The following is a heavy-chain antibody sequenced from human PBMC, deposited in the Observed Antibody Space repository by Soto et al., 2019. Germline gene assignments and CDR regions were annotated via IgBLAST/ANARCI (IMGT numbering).Heavy chain of an antibody. CDR1: GGSISSYY. J-gene: IGHJ4*02. V-gene: IGHV4-59*08. D-gene: IGHD3-16*02. CDR2: IYYSGST. Sequence: QVQLQESGPGLVKPSETLSLTCTVSGGSISSYYWSWIRQPPGKGLEWIGYIYYSGSTNYNPSLKSRVTIKVDTSKNQFSLTLSSVTAADTAVYYCARWGVGDYIWGSYRFFDYWGQGTLVTVSS. CDR3: ARWGVGDYIWGSYRFFDY.